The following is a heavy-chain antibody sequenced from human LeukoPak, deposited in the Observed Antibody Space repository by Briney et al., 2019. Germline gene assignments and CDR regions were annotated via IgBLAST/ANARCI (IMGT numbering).Heavy chain of an antibody. CDR2: VYYTGST. J-gene: IGHJ5*02. V-gene: IGHV4-59*12. Sequence: SETLSLTCTVFGGSISSYYWTWIRQPPGKELEWIGYVYYTGSTNYNPSLKSRVTISVDTSKNQFSLKLSSVTAADTAVYYCASTSIAVAGVFDPWGQGTLVTVSS. CDR3: ASTSIAVAGVFDP. CDR1: GGSISSYY. D-gene: IGHD6-19*01.